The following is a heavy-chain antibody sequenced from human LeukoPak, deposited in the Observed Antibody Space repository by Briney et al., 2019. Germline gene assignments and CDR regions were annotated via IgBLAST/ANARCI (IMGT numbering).Heavy chain of an antibody. J-gene: IGHJ4*02. CDR2: ISGSGGST. V-gene: IGHV3-23*01. D-gene: IGHD3-10*01. CDR1: GFTFTNDY. Sequence: GGSLRLSCVVSGFTFTNDYMSWVRQAPGKGLEWVSAISGSGGSTYYADSVKGRFTISRDNSKNTLYLQMNSLRAEDTAVYYCAKDQGILNWGQGTLVTVSS. CDR3: AKDQGILN.